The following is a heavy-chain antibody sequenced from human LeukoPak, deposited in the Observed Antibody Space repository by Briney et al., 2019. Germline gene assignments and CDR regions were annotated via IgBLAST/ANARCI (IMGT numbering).Heavy chain of an antibody. CDR3: ARMEALDSYGRFDY. D-gene: IGHD5-18*01. Sequence: SETLSLTCTVSGGSISSYYWSWIPQPPGKGLEWIGYIYYSGSTNYNPSLKSRVTISVDTSKNQFSLKLSSVTAADTAVYYCARMEALDSYGRFDYWGQGTLVTVSS. J-gene: IGHJ4*02. CDR1: GGSISSYY. CDR2: IYYSGST. V-gene: IGHV4-59*01.